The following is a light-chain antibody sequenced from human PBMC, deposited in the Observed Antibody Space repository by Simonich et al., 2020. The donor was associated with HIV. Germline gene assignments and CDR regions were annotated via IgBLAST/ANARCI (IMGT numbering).Light chain of an antibody. CDR1: QSVLYSSNNKIY. CDR3: QQYYSTPYT. J-gene: IGKJ2*01. Sequence: DIVMTQSPDSLAVSLGERATINCKSSQSVLYSSNNKIYLAWYKQKPGQPPKLLIYWASTRESGVPGRFSGSGSGTDFTLTISSLQAEDVAVYYCQQYYSTPYTFGQGTKLEIK. V-gene: IGKV4-1*01. CDR2: WAS.